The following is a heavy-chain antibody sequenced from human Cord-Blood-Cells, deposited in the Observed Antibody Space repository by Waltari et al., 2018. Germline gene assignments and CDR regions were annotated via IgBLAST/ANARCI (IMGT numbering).Heavy chain of an antibody. CDR3: ARETGAPGDYYYGMDV. CDR2: IYHSGST. D-gene: IGHD7-27*01. CDR1: GYSISSGYY. V-gene: IGHV4-38-2*02. Sequence: QVQLQESGPGLVKPSETLSLTCAVPGYSISSGYYWGWIRQPPGKGLEWIGSIYHSGSTYYNPSLKSRVTISVDTSKNQFSLKLSSVTAADTAVYYCARETGAPGDYYYGMDVWGQGTTVTVSS. J-gene: IGHJ6*02.